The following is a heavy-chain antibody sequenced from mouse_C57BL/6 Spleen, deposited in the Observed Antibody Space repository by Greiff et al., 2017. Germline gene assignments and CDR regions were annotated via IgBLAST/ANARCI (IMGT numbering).Heavy chain of an antibody. CDR3: ARRGGSSKYAMDY. Sequence: QVQLQQPGAELVRPGSSVKLSCKASGYTFTSYWMHWVKQRPIQGLEWIGNIDPSDSETHYNQKFKDKATLTVDKSSITAYMQLSSLTSEDSAVYYCARRGGSSKYAMDYWGQGTSVTVSS. J-gene: IGHJ4*01. CDR1: GYTFTSYW. V-gene: IGHV1-52*01. CDR2: IDPSDSET. D-gene: IGHD1-1*01.